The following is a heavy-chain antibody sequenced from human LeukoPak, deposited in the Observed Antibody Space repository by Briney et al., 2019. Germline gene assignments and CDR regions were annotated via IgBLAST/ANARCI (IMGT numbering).Heavy chain of an antibody. CDR1: GFTFSSYA. Sequence: GRSLRLSCAASGFTFSSYAMHWVRQAPGKGREWVAVISYDGSNKYYADSVKGRFTISRDNSKNTLYLQMNSLRAEDTAVYYCAREGYCSGGSCYHYYYGMDVWGKGTTVTVSS. V-gene: IGHV3-30*04. CDR3: AREGYCSGGSCYHYYYGMDV. J-gene: IGHJ6*04. D-gene: IGHD2-15*01. CDR2: ISYDGSNK.